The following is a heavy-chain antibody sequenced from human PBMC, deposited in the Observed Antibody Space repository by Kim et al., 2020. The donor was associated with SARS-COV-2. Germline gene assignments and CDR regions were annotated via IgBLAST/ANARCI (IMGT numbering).Heavy chain of an antibody. D-gene: IGHD1-26*01. CDR2: IRSKAYGGTT. CDR3: TRTYSGTYCYYYYMDV. CDR1: GFTFADYT. V-gene: IGHV3-49*04. Sequence: GGSLRLSCTGSGFTFADYTVSWVRQAPGKGLEWVGFIRSKAYGGTTQYAASVKGRFTISRDDSKSIAYLQMNSLKTEDTAVYYCTRTYSGTYCYYYYMDVWGKGTTVTVSS. J-gene: IGHJ6*03.